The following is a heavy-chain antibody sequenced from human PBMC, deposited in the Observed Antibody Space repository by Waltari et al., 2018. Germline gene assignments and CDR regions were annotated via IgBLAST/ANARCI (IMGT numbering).Heavy chain of an antibody. V-gene: IGHV4-39*01. CDR3: ARHLRWIQLWVDY. CDR2: IYYSGST. CDR1: GGSISSSSYY. J-gene: IGHJ4*02. Sequence: QLQLQESGPGLVKPSETLSLTCTVSGGSISSSSYYWGWLRQPPGKGLEWIGSIYYSGSTYYNPSLKSRVTISVDTSKNQFSLKLSSVTAADTAVYYCARHLRWIQLWVDYWGQGTLVTVSS. D-gene: IGHD5-18*01.